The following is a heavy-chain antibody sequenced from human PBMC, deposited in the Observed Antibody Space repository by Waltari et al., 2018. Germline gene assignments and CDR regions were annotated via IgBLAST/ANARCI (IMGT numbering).Heavy chain of an antibody. CDR1: GGTFSSYA. V-gene: IGHV1-69*10. D-gene: IGHD5-12*01. CDR3: ARTGAGGDGYNYYFDY. Sequence: QVQLVQSGAEVKKPGSSVKVSCKASGGTFSSYAISWVRQAPGQRLEWMGGISPIRGIANYAHKFQGRVTITADKSTSTAYMELSSLRSEDTAVYYCARTGAGGDGYNYYFDYWGQGTLVTVSS. J-gene: IGHJ4*02. CDR2: ISPIRGIA.